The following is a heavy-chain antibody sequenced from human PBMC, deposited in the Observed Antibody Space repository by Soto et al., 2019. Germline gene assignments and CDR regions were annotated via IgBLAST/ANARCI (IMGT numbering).Heavy chain of an antibody. CDR1: GFTFSSYG. D-gene: IGHD4-17*01. V-gene: IGHV3-30*18. Sequence: GGSLRLSCAASGFTFSSYGMHWVRQAPGKGLEWVAVISYDGSNKYYADSVKGRFTISRDNSKNTLYLQMNSLRAEDTAVYYCAKAVTQLTYYYYYMDVWGKGTTVTVSS. CDR2: ISYDGSNK. CDR3: AKAVTQLTYYYYYMDV. J-gene: IGHJ6*03.